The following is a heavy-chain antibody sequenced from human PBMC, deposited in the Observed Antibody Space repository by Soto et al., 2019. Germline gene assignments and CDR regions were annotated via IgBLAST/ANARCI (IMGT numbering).Heavy chain of an antibody. V-gene: IGHV3-30-3*01. Sequence: QVQLVESGGGVVQPGRSLRLSCAASGFSFSISPMHWVRQAPGKGPEWVARISYDGTNKFYADSVKGRFTISRDNSKRMLYLQVDSPRPEDAAVYYCARHPKASGGQHWAFNYFASWGQGTLVTVSS. CDR2: ISYDGTNK. CDR1: GFSFSISP. CDR3: ARHPKASGGQHWAFNYFAS. J-gene: IGHJ4*02. D-gene: IGHD7-27*01.